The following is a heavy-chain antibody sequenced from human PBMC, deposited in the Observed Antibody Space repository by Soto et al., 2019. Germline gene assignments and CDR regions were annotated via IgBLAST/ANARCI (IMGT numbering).Heavy chain of an antibody. D-gene: IGHD6-25*01. V-gene: IGHV3-7*01. J-gene: IGHJ4*02. CDR1: GFTFSAYW. CDR2: IDRDGNEK. CDR3: AREKSVLAAIGDS. Sequence: EVYLAESGGGLVQPGGSLRLSCRTSGFTFSAYWMTWVRQGPGGVLEWVANIDRDGNEKHYVDSVKGRFTISRDNTEDSVYLQMNSLRVEDTGVYYCAREKSVLAAIGDSWGQGTLVTVSS.